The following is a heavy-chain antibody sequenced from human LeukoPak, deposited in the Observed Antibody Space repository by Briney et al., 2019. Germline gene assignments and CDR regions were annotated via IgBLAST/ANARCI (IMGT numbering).Heavy chain of an antibody. CDR2: IYYSGST. V-gene: IGHV4-39*07. Sequence: SETLSLTCTVSGGSISSSSYYWGWIRQPPGKGLEWIGSIYYSGSTNYNPSLKSRVTISVDTSKNQFSLKLSSVTAADTAVYYCARLPTSSSPNWFDPWGQGTLVTVSS. J-gene: IGHJ5*02. D-gene: IGHD6-13*01. CDR3: ARLPTSSSPNWFDP. CDR1: GGSISSSSYY.